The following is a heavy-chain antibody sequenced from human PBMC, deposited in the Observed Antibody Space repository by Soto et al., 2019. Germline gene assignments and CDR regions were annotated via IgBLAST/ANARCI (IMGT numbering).Heavy chain of an antibody. CDR2: ITGSGGDT. CDR1: DLTFRNFA. V-gene: IGHV3-23*01. D-gene: IGHD3-3*01. Sequence: GFPGLPFVASDLTFRNFAMVWAGRPPGKGLEWVSGITGSGGDTCIADSVKGRFTISRDNSKNTLYAQMDNLRADDTAVYYCAKGSRDSRPYYFDSWGQGTLVTVSS. J-gene: IGHJ4*02. CDR3: AKGSRDSRPYYFDS.